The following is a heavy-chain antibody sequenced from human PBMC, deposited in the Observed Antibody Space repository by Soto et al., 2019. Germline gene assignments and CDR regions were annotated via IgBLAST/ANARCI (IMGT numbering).Heavy chain of an antibody. D-gene: IGHD3-3*01. V-gene: IGHV1-69*13. CDR2: IIPIFGTA. CDR3: ARDRWRDFWSGYDY. Sequence: GASVKVSCKASGGTFSSYAISWVRQAPGQGLEWMGGIIPIFGTANYAQKFQGRVTITADESTSTAYMELSSLRSEDTAVYYCARDRWRDFWSGYDYWGQGTLVTVSS. J-gene: IGHJ4*02. CDR1: GGTFSSYA.